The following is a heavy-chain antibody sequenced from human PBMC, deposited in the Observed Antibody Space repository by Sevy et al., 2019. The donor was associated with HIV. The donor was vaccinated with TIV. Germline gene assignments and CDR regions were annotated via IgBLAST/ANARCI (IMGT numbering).Heavy chain of an antibody. Sequence: GGSLRLSCAASGFTFSSYAMSWVRQAPGKGLEWVSGFSGSGDSTYYADSVKGRLTISRDNSKNTLYLQMNSLRAEDTAIYYCAKGHYCSITNCYVPHYYFDYWGQGTLVTISS. D-gene: IGHD2-2*01. CDR1: GFTFSSYA. J-gene: IGHJ4*02. CDR2: FSGSGDST. V-gene: IGHV3-23*01. CDR3: AKGHYCSITNCYVPHYYFDY.